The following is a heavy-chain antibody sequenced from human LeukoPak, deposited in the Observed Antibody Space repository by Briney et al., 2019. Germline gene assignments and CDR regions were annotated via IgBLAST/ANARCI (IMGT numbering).Heavy chain of an antibody. CDR2: MNPNSGNT. J-gene: IGHJ6*02. CDR1: GYTFTSYD. V-gene: IGHV1-8*01. CDR3: ARRSAGYYDILTGYYRDYYYYGMDV. Sequence: ASVKVSCKASGYTFTSYDINWVRQATGQGLEWMGWMNPNSGNTGYAQKFQGRVTMTRNTSISTAYMELSSLRSEDTAVYYCARRSAGYYDILTGYYRDYYYYGMDVWGQGTTVTVSS. D-gene: IGHD3-9*01.